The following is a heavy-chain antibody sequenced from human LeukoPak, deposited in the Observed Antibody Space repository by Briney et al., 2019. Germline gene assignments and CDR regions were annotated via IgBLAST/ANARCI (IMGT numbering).Heavy chain of an antibody. CDR3: ASRSGDGMDV. CDR2: IYTSGST. Sequence: SQTLSLTCTVSGGSISSGSYYWSWIRQPAGKGLKWIGRIYTSGSTNYNPSLKSRVTISVDTSKNQFSLKLSSVTAADTAVYYCASRSGDGMDVWGQGTTVTVSS. CDR1: GGSISSGSYY. V-gene: IGHV4-61*02. D-gene: IGHD3-3*01. J-gene: IGHJ6*02.